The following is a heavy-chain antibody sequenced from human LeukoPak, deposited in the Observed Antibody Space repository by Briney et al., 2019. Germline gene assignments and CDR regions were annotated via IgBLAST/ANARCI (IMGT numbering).Heavy chain of an antibody. D-gene: IGHD3-22*01. V-gene: IGHV4-34*01. J-gene: IGHJ4*02. CDR2: INHSGST. Sequence: SETLSLTCAVYGGSFSGYYWSWLRQPPGKGLEWIGEINHSGSTNYNPSLKSRVTISVDTSKNQFSLKLSSVTAADTAVYYCARDSPFNYYDSSGLDYWGQGTLVTVSS. CDR1: GGSFSGYY. CDR3: ARDSPFNYYDSSGLDY.